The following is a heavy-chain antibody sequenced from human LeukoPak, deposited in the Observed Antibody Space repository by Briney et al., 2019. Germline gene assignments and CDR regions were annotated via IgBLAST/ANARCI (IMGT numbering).Heavy chain of an antibody. V-gene: IGHV3-74*01. Sequence: GGSLRLSCAASGFTFSNGMHWVRQAPGRGLVWVSRINSDGSSTSYADSVKGRFTISRDNAKNRLYLQMNSLRAEDTAVYYCASSGGYNPFDYWGQGTLVTVSS. CDR1: GFTFSNG. CDR3: ASSGGYNPFDY. CDR2: INSDGSST. D-gene: IGHD5-24*01. J-gene: IGHJ4*02.